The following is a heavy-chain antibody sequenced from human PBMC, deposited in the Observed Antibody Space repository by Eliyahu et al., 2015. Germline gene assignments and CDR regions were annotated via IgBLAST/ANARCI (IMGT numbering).Heavy chain of an antibody. CDR2: ISYDGSNK. Sequence: GKGLEWVAVISYDGSNKYYADSVKGRFTISRDNSKNTLYLQMNSLRAEDTAVYYCARESLSRIAAAGTPGYFDYWGQGTLVTVSS. CDR3: ARESLSRIAAAGTPGYFDY. J-gene: IGHJ4*02. D-gene: IGHD6-13*01. V-gene: IGHV3-30-3*01.